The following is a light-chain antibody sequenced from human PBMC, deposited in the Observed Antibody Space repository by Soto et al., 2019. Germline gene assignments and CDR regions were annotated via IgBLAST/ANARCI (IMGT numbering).Light chain of an antibody. J-gene: IGKJ1*01. Sequence: VDRVTITCRASQTISNYLAWYQQKPGKAPKVLIYDASNLESGVPSRFRGSGSGTEFTLTISSLQADDFATYYCQHYDDYPWTFGQGTKVDIK. CDR3: QHYDDYPWT. CDR2: DAS. CDR1: QTISNY. V-gene: IGKV1-5*01.